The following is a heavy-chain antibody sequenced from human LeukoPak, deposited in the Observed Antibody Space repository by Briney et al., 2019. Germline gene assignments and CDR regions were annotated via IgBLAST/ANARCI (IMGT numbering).Heavy chain of an antibody. CDR2: ISSSSSSTI. J-gene: IGHJ4*02. V-gene: IGHV3-48*02. CDR1: GFTFSSYS. D-gene: IGHD2-8*01. Sequence: GGSLRLSCAASGFTFSSYSMNWVRQAPGKGLEWVSYISSSSSSTIYYADSVKGRFTISRDNAKNSLYLQMNSLRDEDTAVYYCARGTNTYLMIEGYFDYWGQGTLVTVSS. CDR3: ARGTNTYLMIEGYFDY.